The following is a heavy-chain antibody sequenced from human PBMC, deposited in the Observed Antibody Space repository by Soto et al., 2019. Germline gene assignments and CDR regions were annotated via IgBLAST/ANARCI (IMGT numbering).Heavy chain of an antibody. V-gene: IGHV3-21*01. CDR3: ARAGLRFLEWSTDY. D-gene: IGHD3-3*01. J-gene: IGHJ4*02. Sequence: PGGSLRLSCAASGFTFSSYSMNWVRQAPGKGLEWVSSISSSSSSYIYYADSVKGRFTISRDNAKNSLYLQMNSLRAEDTAVYYCARAGLRFLEWSTDYWGQGTLVTVSS. CDR2: ISSSSSSYI. CDR1: GFTFSSYS.